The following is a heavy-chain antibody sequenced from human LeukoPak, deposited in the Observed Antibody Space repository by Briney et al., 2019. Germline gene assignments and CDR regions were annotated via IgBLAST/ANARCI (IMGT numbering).Heavy chain of an antibody. CDR1: TSTFDDYG. Sequence: GGSLRLSCAASTSTFDDYGMSWVRQVPGKGLEWVSGINWNGGSTGYADSVKGRFTISRDNAKNSLFLQMNSLRAEDTALYYCAMGYSSGWYFAYWGQGTLVTVSS. CDR3: AMGYSSGWYFAY. CDR2: INWNGGST. J-gene: IGHJ4*02. D-gene: IGHD6-19*01. V-gene: IGHV3-20*04.